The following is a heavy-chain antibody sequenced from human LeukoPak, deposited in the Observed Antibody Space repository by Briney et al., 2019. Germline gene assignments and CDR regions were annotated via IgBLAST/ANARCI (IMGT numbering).Heavy chain of an antibody. J-gene: IGHJ4*02. Sequence: ASVKVSCKASGYTFTGYYMHWVRQAPGQGLEWMGRINPNSGGTNYAQKFQGGVTMTRDTSISTAYMELSRLRSDDTAVYYCARVVWTGTTGRYYFDYWGQGTLVTVSS. CDR2: INPNSGGT. CDR3: ARVVWTGTTGRYYFDY. CDR1: GYTFTGYY. V-gene: IGHV1-2*06. D-gene: IGHD1-7*01.